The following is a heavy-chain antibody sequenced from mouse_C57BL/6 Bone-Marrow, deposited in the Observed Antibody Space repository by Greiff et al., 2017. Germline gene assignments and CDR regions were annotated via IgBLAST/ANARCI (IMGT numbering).Heavy chain of an antibody. CDR3: ARQDGKRGYFDY. J-gene: IGHJ2*01. Sequence: EVNVVESGGGLVQPGGSLKLSCAASGFTFSDYYMYWVRQTPEKRLEWVAYISNGGGSTYYPDTVKGRFTISRDNAKNTLYLQMSRLKSEDTAMYYCARQDGKRGYFDYWGQGTTLTVSS. D-gene: IGHD2-1*01. CDR2: ISNGGGST. CDR1: GFTFSDYY. V-gene: IGHV5-12*01.